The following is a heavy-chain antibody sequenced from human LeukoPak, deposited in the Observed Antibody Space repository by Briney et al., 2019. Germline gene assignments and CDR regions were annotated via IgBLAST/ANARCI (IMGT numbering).Heavy chain of an antibody. CDR1: GGSISSSRYY. J-gene: IGHJ6*04. CDR2: LYYSGTT. Sequence: SETLSLTRTVSGGSISSSRYYWAWIRQSPGEGLEWIGSLYYSGTTYYESSLESRVIISGDTSRNRFSLMLSSVTAADTATYYYIDVWGEGTTVIVSS. V-gene: IGHV4-39*01. CDR3: IDV.